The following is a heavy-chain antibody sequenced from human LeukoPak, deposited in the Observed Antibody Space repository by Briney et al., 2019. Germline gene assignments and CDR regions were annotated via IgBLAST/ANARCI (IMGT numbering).Heavy chain of an antibody. CDR1: GFTFSHYE. J-gene: IGHJ4*02. D-gene: IGHD2-21*02. V-gene: IGHV3-48*03. Sequence: PGGSLRLSCEASGFTFSHYEMNWVRQAPGKGLEWVSYISSSGYTIYYADSVKGRFTISRDNAKNSLYLQMNSLRAEDTAVYYCARDLRLKELAYCGGDCLDYWGQGTLVTVSS. CDR3: ARDLRLKELAYCGGDCLDY. CDR2: ISSSGYTI.